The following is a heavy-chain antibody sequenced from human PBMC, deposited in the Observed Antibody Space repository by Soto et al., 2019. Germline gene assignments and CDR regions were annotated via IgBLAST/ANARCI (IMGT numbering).Heavy chain of an antibody. J-gene: IGHJ4*02. CDR1: GFTFTSYY. Sequence: ASVKVSCKTSGFTFTSYYLHWVRQAPGQGLEWMGIINPSGGGTSYAQKFQDRVTMTRDTTTGTVYMELSSLTSEDAATYYCAKEGRERGFDYWGQGTLVTVSS. V-gene: IGHV1-46*03. CDR3: AKEGRERGFDY. CDR2: INPSGGGT.